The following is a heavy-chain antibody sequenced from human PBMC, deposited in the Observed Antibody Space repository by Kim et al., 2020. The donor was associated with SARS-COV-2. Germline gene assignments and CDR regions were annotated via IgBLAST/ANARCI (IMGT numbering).Heavy chain of an antibody. J-gene: IGHJ3*02. V-gene: IGHV4-59*13. Sequence: SETLSLTCTVSGGSISSYYWSWIRQPPGKGLEWIGYIYYSGSTNYNPSLKSRVTISVDTSKNQFSLKLSSVTAADTAVYYCARDPLGWYGDDAFDIWGQGTMVTVSS. CDR1: GGSISSYY. CDR2: IYYSGST. D-gene: IGHD6-19*01. CDR3: ARDPLGWYGDDAFDI.